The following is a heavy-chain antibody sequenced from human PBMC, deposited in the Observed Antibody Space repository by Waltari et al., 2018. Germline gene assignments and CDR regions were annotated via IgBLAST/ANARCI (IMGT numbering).Heavy chain of an antibody. CDR2: IYYSGST. CDR3: ARDRRIAVAGYDY. D-gene: IGHD6-19*01. V-gene: IGHV4-39*07. CDR1: GGSISSSSYY. J-gene: IGHJ4*02. Sequence: QLQLQESGPGLVKPSETLSLTCTVSGGSISSSSYYWGWIRQPPGKGLEWIGSIYYSGSTYYNPSLKRRVTISVDTSKNQFSLKLSSVTAADTAVYYCARDRRIAVAGYDYWGQGTLVTVSS.